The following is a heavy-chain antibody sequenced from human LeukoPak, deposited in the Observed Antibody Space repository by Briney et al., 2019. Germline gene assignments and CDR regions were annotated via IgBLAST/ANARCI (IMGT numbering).Heavy chain of an antibody. CDR2: VFYSGTT. CDR3: ARHVGFFEAFDI. Sequence: KPWETLSLTCTVSGASISSHYWTWIRQSPGKRLEWIGYVFYSGTTSYSPSLNSRVTISIDTSKNQFSLKLSSVTAADTAVYFCARHVGFFEAFDIWGQGTMVTVSS. V-gene: IGHV4-59*08. J-gene: IGHJ3*02. CDR1: GASISSHY. D-gene: IGHD3-3*01.